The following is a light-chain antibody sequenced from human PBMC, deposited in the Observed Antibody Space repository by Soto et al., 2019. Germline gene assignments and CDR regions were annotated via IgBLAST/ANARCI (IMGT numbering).Light chain of an antibody. CDR2: QAS. V-gene: IGKV1-5*03. Sequence: DIQMTQSPSTLSAFVGDRVTITCRASQSISSWLAWYQQKPGKAPKLLVYQASTLQRGVPLRFSGSRSGTEYTLTINSLQSDDFATYYCQQYDSYSWTLGQGTKVEV. CDR3: QQYDSYSWT. CDR1: QSISSW. J-gene: IGKJ1*01.